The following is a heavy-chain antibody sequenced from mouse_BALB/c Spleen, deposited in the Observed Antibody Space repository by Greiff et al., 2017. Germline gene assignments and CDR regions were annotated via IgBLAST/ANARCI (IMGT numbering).Heavy chain of an antibody. V-gene: IGHV5-4*02. D-gene: IGHD2-3*01. CDR2: ISDGGSYT. CDR3: ARDEGDGSFAY. J-gene: IGHJ3*01. Sequence: DVQLVESGGGLVKPGGSLKLSCAASGFTFSDYYMYWVRQTPEKRLEWVATISDGGSYTYYPDSVKGRFTISRDNAKNNLYLQMSSLKSEDTAMYYCARDEGDGSFAYWGQGTLVTVSA. CDR1: GFTFSDYY.